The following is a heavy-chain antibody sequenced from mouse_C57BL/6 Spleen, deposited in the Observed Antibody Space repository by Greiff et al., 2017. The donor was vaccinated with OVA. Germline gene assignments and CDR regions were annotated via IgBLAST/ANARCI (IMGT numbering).Heavy chain of an antibody. CDR1: GFTFSNYW. Sequence: EVKVVDSGGGLVQPGGSMKLSCVASGFTFSNYWMNWVRQSPEKGLEWVAQIRLKSDNYATHYAESVKGRFTISRDDSKSSVYLQMNNLRAEDTGIYNCTVTTVVATRFDYWGQGTTLTVSS. CDR3: TVTTVVATRFDY. J-gene: IGHJ2*01. V-gene: IGHV6-3*01. CDR2: IRLKSDNYAT. D-gene: IGHD1-1*01.